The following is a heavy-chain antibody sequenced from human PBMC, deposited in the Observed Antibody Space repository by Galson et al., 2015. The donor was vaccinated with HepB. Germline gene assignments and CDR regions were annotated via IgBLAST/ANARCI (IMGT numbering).Heavy chain of an antibody. V-gene: IGHV3-30-3*02. CDR1: GFTFSSYA. CDR2: ISYDGSNK. CDR3: ASLAYFDY. J-gene: IGHJ4*02. D-gene: IGHD5/OR15-5a*01. Sequence: SLRLSCAASGFTFSSYAMHWVRQAPGKGLEWVAVISYDGSNKYYADSVKGRFTISRDNSKNTLYLQMNSLRAEDTAVYYCASLAYFDYWGQGTLVTVSS.